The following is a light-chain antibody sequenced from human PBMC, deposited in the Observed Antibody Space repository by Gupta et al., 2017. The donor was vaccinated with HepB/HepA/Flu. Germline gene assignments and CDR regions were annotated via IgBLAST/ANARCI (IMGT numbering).Light chain of an antibody. V-gene: IGLV1-36*01. CDR1: FSNLESNP. CDR2: YDN. J-gene: IGLJ2*01. Sequence: QSVLTQPPSVSAAPRQRVPISCSGSFSNLESNPVNWFQQRPGKAPKLLLYYDNLLPSGVSDRFSGSKSGTSASLVISGLQAEDEADYYCAVWDDTMNGVVFGGGTRLTVL. CDR3: AVWDDTMNGVV.